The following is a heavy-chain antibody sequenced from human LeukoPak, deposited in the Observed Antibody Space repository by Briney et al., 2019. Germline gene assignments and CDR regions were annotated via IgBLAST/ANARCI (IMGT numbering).Heavy chain of an antibody. J-gene: IGHJ4*02. CDR2: INSDGSRT. Sequence: QPGGSLRHSCTASGFTFSDYWMHWVRQAPGKGLVWVSRINSDGSRTNYADCVKGRFTISRDNAKNTVFLQMNSLRAEDAAVYYCARVITGSTYGQFDYWGQGALATVSS. CDR3: ARVITGSTYGQFDY. D-gene: IGHD5-18*01. V-gene: IGHV3-74*01. CDR1: GFTFSDYW.